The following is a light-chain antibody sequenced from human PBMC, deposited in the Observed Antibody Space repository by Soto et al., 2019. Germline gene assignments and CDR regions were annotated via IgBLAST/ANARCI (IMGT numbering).Light chain of an antibody. CDR1: QGISNY. CDR3: KQLNNYPRT. J-gene: IGKJ1*01. CDR2: TAS. V-gene: IGKV1-9*01. Sequence: DIQLTQSPSFLSASVGDRVTITGRASQGISNYLAWYQQKPGKGPKLLIYTASTLQSGVPSRFSGSGSGTEFTLTISSLQPEDFATYYCKQLNNYPRTFGQGTKVDIK.